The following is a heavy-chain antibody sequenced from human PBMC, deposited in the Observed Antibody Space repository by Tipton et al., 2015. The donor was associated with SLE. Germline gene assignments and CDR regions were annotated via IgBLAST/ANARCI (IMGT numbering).Heavy chain of an antibody. CDR1: GGSISSYY. Sequence: TLSLTCTVSGGSISSYYWTWIRQPPGKGLEWIGYTYRSGSTNSNPSLKSRVTISMDTSNNQFSLKLTSVTAADTAFYYCASGGYGGNFLGWFDPWGQGTLVTVSS. CDR3: ASGGYGGNFLGWFDP. J-gene: IGHJ5*02. D-gene: IGHD4-23*01. V-gene: IGHV4-59*13. CDR2: TYRSGST.